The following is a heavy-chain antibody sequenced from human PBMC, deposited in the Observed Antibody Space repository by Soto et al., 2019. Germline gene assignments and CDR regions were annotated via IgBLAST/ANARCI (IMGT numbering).Heavy chain of an antibody. CDR1: GGSFSGYY. CDR2: INHSGST. J-gene: IGHJ4*02. D-gene: IGHD3-16*01. CDR3: ARGGGLIDLITYYFDY. V-gene: IGHV4-34*01. Sequence: QVQLQQWGAGLLKPSETLSLTCAVYGGSFSGYYWSWIRQPPGKGLEWIGEINHSGSTNYNPSLKSRVTISVDTSKNQFSLKLSSVTAADTAVYYCARGGGLIDLITYYFDYWGQGTLVTVSS.